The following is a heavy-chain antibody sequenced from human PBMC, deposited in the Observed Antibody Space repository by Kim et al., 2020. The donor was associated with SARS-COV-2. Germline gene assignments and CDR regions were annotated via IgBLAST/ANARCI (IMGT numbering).Heavy chain of an antibody. D-gene: IGHD6-19*01. CDR2: IYDIGGT. CDR3: ARHVRRTGWYRFPDC. J-gene: IGHJ4*02. V-gene: IGHV4-39*01. CDR1: GGSISISGYY. Sequence: SETLSLTCTVSGGSISISGYYWGWIRQPPGKGLEWIGNIYDIGGTYYNPSLKSRLTISVDTSKNQFSLKLSSVTAADTALYYCARHVRRTGWYRFPDCWGQRTLVTVSS.